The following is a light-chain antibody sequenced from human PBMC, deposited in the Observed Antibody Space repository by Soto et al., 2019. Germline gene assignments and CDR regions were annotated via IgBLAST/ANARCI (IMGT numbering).Light chain of an antibody. CDR1: QTVSSNY. V-gene: IGKV3-20*01. CDR2: GAA. CDR3: QQYTGPPTT. J-gene: IGKJ5*01. Sequence: EIILTQSPDTLSLSPGDRDTLSCRAIQTVSSNYLAWCQQRPGQAPRLLIYGAATRAAGIPDRFSGSGSGTDFTLTITRLEPEDSAVYFCQQYTGPPTTFGQGTRVEIK.